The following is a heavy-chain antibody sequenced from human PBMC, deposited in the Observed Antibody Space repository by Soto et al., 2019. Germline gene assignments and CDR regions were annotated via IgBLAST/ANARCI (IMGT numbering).Heavy chain of an antibody. V-gene: IGHV4-39*01. J-gene: IGHJ6*03. CDR3: ARREYYGSGSYHSPYYYYYMDV. Sequence: QLQLQESGPGLVKPSETLSLTCTVSGGSISSSSYYWGWIRQPPGKGLEWIGSIYYSGSTYYNPSLKSRVTISVDPSKNQFSLQLSSVTAADTAVYSCARREYYGSGSYHSPYYYYYMDVWGKGTTVTVSS. CDR2: IYYSGST. D-gene: IGHD3-10*01. CDR1: GGSISSSSYY.